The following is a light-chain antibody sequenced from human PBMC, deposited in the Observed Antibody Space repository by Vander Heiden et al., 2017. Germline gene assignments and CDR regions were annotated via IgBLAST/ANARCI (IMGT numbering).Light chain of an antibody. CDR3: QQYYSYPHT. Sequence: AIRMPQSPPSFSVSPGHGVTITWRANQGISSYLAWYQQKPGKAPKLLIYAASTLQSGVPSRFSGSGSGTDFTLTISCLQAEDVATYYCQQYYSYPHTFGQGTKVEIK. V-gene: IGKV1-8*01. J-gene: IGKJ1*01. CDR1: QGISSY. CDR2: AAS.